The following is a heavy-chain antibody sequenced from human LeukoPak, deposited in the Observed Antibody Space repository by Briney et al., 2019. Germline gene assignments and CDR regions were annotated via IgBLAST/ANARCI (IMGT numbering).Heavy chain of an antibody. Sequence: ASVKVSCKASGYTFTSYGISWVRQASGQGLEWMGWISPYNGNTNYAQKVQGRVTLTTDTSTSTAYMELRSLRSDDTAVYYCARLTTIFGVVHYYFDYWGQGTLVTVSS. CDR2: ISPYNGNT. D-gene: IGHD3-3*01. CDR1: GYTFTSYG. J-gene: IGHJ4*02. CDR3: ARLTTIFGVVHYYFDY. V-gene: IGHV1-18*01.